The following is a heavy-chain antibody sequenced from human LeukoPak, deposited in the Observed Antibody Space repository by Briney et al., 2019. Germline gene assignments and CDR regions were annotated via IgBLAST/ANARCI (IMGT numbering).Heavy chain of an antibody. D-gene: IGHD3-22*01. Sequence: PGGSLRPSCAASGFTFSSYAMSWVRQAPGKGLEWVSSISSSSSYIYYADSVKGRFTISRDNAKNSLYLQMNSLRAEDTAVYYCARDRDAPYYYDSSGQPIYYYYYYGMDVWGQGTTVTVSS. CDR2: ISSSSSYI. J-gene: IGHJ6*02. CDR1: GFTFSSYA. V-gene: IGHV3-21*01. CDR3: ARDRDAPYYYDSSGQPIYYYYYYGMDV.